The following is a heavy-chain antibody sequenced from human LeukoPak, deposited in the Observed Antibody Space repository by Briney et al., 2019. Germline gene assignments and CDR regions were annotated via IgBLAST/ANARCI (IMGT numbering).Heavy chain of an antibody. J-gene: IGHJ5*02. CDR2: IKADGGEK. CDR1: GFTFSTYW. D-gene: IGHD1-14*01. Sequence: PGGSLRLSCAASGFTFSTYWMNWFRQTPGKGLEWVAKIKADGGEKDHVASVKGRFTISRDNAKNSLYLQMNSLRVEDTAVYYCARGIRNHYYRSRGWFDPWGQGTLVTVSS. CDR3: ARGIRNHYYRSRGWFDP. V-gene: IGHV3-7*01.